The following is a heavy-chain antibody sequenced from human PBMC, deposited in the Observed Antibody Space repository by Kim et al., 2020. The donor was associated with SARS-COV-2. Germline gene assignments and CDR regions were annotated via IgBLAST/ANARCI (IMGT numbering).Heavy chain of an antibody. J-gene: IGHJ6*01. CDR3: ASGKVDYYGMDV. CDR2: TFYRSNRSKWHN. CDR1: GDSVSRNSVA. V-gene: IGHV6-1*01. Sequence: SQTLSLTCAISGDSVSRNSVAWNWIRQSPSRGLEWLGRTFYRSNRSKWHNEYAVSVRSRISIHPDTPNNQFTLQLNSVIPEDTAVYYCASGKVDYYGMDV.